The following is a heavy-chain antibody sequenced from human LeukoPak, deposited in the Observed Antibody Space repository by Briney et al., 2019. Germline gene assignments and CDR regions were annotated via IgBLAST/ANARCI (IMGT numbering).Heavy chain of an antibody. CDR2: INWNGGSS. Sequence: GGSLRLSCAASAFTFSGNGRSRLPPGPGQGWAGGSGINWNGGSSGYADSVKGRFTISRNNAKNSLYLQMNSLRAEDTAVYYCARLREIPVFGVVTKSTSYFDYWGQGTLVTVSS. CDR1: AFTFSGNG. V-gene: IGHV3-20*04. J-gene: IGHJ4*02. CDR3: ARLREIPVFGVVTKSTSYFDY. D-gene: IGHD3-3*01.